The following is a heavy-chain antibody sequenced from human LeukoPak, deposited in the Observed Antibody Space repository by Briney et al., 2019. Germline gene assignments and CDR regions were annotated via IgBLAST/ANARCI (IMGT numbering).Heavy chain of an antibody. CDR3: ASAGGQQLDRNWFDP. V-gene: IGHV3-30*04. CDR2: ISYDGSNK. J-gene: IGHJ5*02. CDR1: GFTFSSYA. D-gene: IGHD6-13*01. Sequence: GGSLRLSCAASGFTFSSYAMHWVRQAPGKGLEWVAVISYDGSNKYYADSVKGRFTISRDNSKNTLYLQMNSLRAEDTAVYYCASAGGQQLDRNWFDPWGQGTLVTVSS.